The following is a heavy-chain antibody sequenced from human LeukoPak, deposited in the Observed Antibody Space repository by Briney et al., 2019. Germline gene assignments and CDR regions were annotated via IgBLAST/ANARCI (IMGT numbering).Heavy chain of an antibody. CDR1: GGSISSGGYY. CDR2: IYYSGST. Sequence: KTSQTLSLTCTVSGGSISSGGYYWSWIRQHPGKGLEWIGYIYYSGSTYYNPSLKSRVTISVDTSKNQFSLKLSSVTAADAAVYYCARAVYMVRGVASNAFDIWGQGTMVTVSS. D-gene: IGHD3-10*01. V-gene: IGHV4-31*03. CDR3: ARAVYMVRGVASNAFDI. J-gene: IGHJ3*02.